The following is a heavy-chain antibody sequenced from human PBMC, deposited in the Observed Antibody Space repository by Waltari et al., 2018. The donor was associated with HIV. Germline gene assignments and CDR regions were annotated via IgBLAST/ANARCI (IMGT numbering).Heavy chain of an antibody. CDR3: ATEFFCYDNCGHPGWLDA. CDR1: GFTVGTTS. J-gene: IGHJ6*03. V-gene: IGHV3-66*01. D-gene: IGHD3-22*01. CDR2: LYRHGTT. Sequence: VRLVESGGALVQPGGALRLSCTASGFTVGTTSMTWVRQASGKGLEWVSILYRHGTTVSADAVKGGFSTCREPSTNRPHHLMDSLSVDDTAVQYCATEFFCYDNCGHPGWLDARG.